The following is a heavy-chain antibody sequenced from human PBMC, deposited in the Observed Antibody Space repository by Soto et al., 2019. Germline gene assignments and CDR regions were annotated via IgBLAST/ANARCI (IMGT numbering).Heavy chain of an antibody. V-gene: IGHV5-51*01. CDR3: ARHAIGAIGSDSWFDP. D-gene: IGHD6-13*01. Sequence: GESVKISCKGSGYSVTSYWSGWVRQLPGKGLEWMGIIYPGDSDIRYSPSFQGQVTISADKSISTAYLQWNILRASDTAMYYCARHAIGAIGSDSWFDPWGQGTLVTVSS. CDR1: GYSVTSYW. J-gene: IGHJ5*02. CDR2: IYPGDSDI.